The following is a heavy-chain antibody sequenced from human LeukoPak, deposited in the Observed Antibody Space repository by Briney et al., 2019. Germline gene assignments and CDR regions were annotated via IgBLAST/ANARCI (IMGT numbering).Heavy chain of an antibody. CDR2: INHSGST. CDR1: GGSFSGYY. Sequence: SETLSLTCAVYGGSFSGYYWSWIRQPPGKGLEWIGEINHSGSTNYYPSLKSRVTISVDTSKNQFSLKLSYVTAADTAVYYCARSRYCSGGNCYSGTDAFDIWGQGTMVTVSS. J-gene: IGHJ3*02. D-gene: IGHD2-15*01. V-gene: IGHV4-34*01. CDR3: ARSRYCSGGNCYSGTDAFDI.